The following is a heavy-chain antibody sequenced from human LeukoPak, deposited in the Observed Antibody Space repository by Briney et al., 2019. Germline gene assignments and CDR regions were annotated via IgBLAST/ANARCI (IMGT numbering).Heavy chain of an antibody. J-gene: IGHJ4*02. D-gene: IGHD2-15*01. CDR1: GYSISSGYY. V-gene: IGHV4-38-2*02. CDR2: IYHSGST. Sequence: SETLSLTCTVSGYSISSGYYWGWIRQPPGKGLEWIGSIYHSGSTYYNPSLKSRVTISVDTSKNQFSLKLSSVTAADTAVYYCARGVGKGCFDYWGQGTLVTVSS. CDR3: ARGVGKGCFDY.